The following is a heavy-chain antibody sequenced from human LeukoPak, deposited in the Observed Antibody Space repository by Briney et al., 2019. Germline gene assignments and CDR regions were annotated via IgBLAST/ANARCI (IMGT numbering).Heavy chain of an antibody. CDR3: ARDGSLPDY. D-gene: IGHD2-15*01. CDR2: SNGDGSGT. J-gene: IGHJ4*02. V-gene: IGHV3-74*01. CDR1: GFTFSNYW. Sequence: GGSLRLSCAASGFTFSNYWMHWGRQAPGKGLVWVSRSNGDGSGTIYADCVKGRFTISRDNAKDTLYLQMNSLRAEDTAVYYCARDGSLPDYWGQGTLVTVSS.